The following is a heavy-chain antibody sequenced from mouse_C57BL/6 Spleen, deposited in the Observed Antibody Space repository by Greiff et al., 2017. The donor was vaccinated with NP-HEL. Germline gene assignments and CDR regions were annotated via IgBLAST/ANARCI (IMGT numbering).Heavy chain of an antibody. V-gene: IGHV1-69*01. CDR1: GYTFTSYW. D-gene: IGHD4-1*02. CDR3: ATTGPFFDY. CDR2: IDPSDSYT. Sequence: VQLQQPGAELVMPGASVKLSCKASGYTFTSYWMHWVKQRPGQGLEWIGEIDPSDSYTNYNQKFKGKSTLTVDKSSSTAYMQLSSLTSEDSAVYYCATTGPFFDYWGQGTTLTVSS. J-gene: IGHJ2*01.